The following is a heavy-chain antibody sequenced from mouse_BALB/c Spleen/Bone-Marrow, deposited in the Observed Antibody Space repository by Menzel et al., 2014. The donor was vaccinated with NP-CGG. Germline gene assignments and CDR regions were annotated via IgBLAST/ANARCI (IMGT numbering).Heavy chain of an antibody. CDR1: GYTFTDTW. Sequence: QVQLQQSGPELAKPGASVKMSCKASGYTFTDTWIHWLKQRPGQGLEWIGYINPSTGYAEYNQNFKDKATLTVDKSSSTAYMQLSSFTSEDSAVYYGARDDWGQGTTLTVSS. CDR3: ARDD. J-gene: IGHJ2*01. V-gene: IGHV1-7*01. CDR2: INPSTGYA.